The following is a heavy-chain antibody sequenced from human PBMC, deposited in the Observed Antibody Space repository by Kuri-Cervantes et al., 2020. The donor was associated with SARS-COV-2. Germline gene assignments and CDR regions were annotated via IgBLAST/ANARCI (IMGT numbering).Heavy chain of an antibody. CDR1: GDSISSYY. V-gene: IGHV4-59*12. CDR3: AKSPASRDDLALYGLWFDP. CDR2: MSDSGST. Sequence: SETLSLTCTVSGDSISSYYWNWIRQTPGKGLEWIGYMSDSGSTNYNPSLKNRVIISVDTSKNQFSLRLRSVTAADTAVYYCAKSPASRDDLALYGLWFDPWGQGTPVTVSS. D-gene: IGHD3-10*01. J-gene: IGHJ5*02.